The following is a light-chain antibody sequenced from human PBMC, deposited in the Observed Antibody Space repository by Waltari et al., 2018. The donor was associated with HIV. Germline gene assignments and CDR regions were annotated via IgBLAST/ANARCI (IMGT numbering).Light chain of an antibody. CDR1: SSNIGTNT. V-gene: IGLV1-44*01. J-gene: IGLJ3*02. CDR2: HNH. CDR3: AAWDVSLSGLWV. Sequence: QSVMTQPPSASATPGQTVTISCSGSSSNIGTNTVNWYQQLPGTAPKLLIYHNHQRPSGVPDRFSGPKSGTSGSLAISGLQSEDEAAYYCAAWDVSLSGLWVFGGGTKLTVL.